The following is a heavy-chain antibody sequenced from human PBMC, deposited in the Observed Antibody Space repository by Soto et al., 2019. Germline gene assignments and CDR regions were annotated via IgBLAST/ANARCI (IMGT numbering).Heavy chain of an antibody. CDR1: GYTFTRYY. CDR2: INPSGGST. V-gene: IGHV1-46*01. D-gene: IGHD3-22*01. Sequence: ASVKVSCKASGYTFTRYYMHWVRQAPGQGLEWMGIINPSGGSTSYAQKFQSRVTMTRDTSTSTVYMELSSLRSEDTAVYYCARDFPLNYYDSSGPGVFDIWGQGTMVTVSS. CDR3: ARDFPLNYYDSSGPGVFDI. J-gene: IGHJ3*02.